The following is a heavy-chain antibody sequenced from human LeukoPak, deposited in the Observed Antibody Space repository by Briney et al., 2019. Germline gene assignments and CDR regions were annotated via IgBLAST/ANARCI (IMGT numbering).Heavy chain of an antibody. CDR2: ISYDGSNK. J-gene: IGHJ1*01. Sequence: PGGSLRLSCAASGFTFSSYAMHWVRQAPGKGLEWVAVISYDGSNKYYADSVKGRYTISRDNSKNTLYLQMNSLRAEDTAVYYCARSYYYDSSGYYYAEYFQRWGQGTLVTVSS. CDR3: ARSYYYDSSGYYYAEYFQR. CDR1: GFTFSSYA. D-gene: IGHD3-22*01. V-gene: IGHV3-30-3*01.